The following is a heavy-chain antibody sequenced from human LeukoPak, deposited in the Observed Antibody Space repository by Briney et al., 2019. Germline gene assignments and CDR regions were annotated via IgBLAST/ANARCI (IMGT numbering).Heavy chain of an antibody. CDR3: ARGNGYNYSFDY. CDR1: GGSISSGDYY. Sequence: SETLSLTCTVSGGSISSGDYYWSWIRQPPGKGLEWIGYIYYSGSTYYNPSLKSRVTISVDTSKNQFSLKLSSVTAADTAVYYCARGNGYNYSFDYWGQGTLVTVSS. CDR2: IYYSGST. D-gene: IGHD5-24*01. V-gene: IGHV4-30-4*01. J-gene: IGHJ4*02.